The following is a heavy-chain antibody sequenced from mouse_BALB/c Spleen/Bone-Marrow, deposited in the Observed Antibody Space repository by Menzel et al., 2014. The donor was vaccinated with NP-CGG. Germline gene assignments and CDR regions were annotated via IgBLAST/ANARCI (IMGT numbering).Heavy chain of an antibody. CDR1: GYTFTSYW. J-gene: IGHJ2*01. V-gene: IGHV1-69*02. Sequence: QVQLQQSGAELVRPGASVKLSCKASGYTFTSYWINWVKQRPGQGLEWIGNIYPSDSYTNYNQEFKDKATLTVDKSSSTAYMQLSSPTSEDSAVYYCTRGWDYWGQGTTLTVSS. CDR3: TRGWDY. CDR2: IYPSDSYT. D-gene: IGHD1-1*02.